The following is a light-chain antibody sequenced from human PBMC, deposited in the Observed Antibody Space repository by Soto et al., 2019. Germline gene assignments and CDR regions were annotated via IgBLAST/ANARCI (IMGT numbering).Light chain of an antibody. Sequence: QSVLTQPASVSGSPGQSITISCTGTSSDVGSYDLVSWYQQHPGKAPKLMIYEASKRPSGVSNRFSGSKSGNTASLTISGLQAEDEADYYCCSYASSTTFLFGGGTKVTVL. V-gene: IGLV2-23*02. CDR3: CSYASSTTFL. CDR1: SSDVGSYDL. J-gene: IGLJ2*01. CDR2: EAS.